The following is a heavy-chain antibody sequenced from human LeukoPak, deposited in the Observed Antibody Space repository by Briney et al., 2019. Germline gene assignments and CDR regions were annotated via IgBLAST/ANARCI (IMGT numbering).Heavy chain of an antibody. V-gene: IGHV3-66*01. J-gene: IGHJ4*02. Sequence: GGSLRLSCAASGFTVSKKYMSWVRQAPGKGLEWVSVIYSGGSTYYADSVKGRFTISRDNSKNTLYLQMNSLRAEDTAVYYCVREGYSGSYDYWGQGTLVTVSS. CDR3: VREGYSGSYDY. D-gene: IGHD1-26*01. CDR2: IYSGGST. CDR1: GFTVSKKY.